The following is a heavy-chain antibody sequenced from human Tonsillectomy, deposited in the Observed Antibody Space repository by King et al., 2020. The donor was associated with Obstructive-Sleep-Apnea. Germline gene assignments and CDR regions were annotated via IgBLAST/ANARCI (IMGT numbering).Heavy chain of an antibody. CDR3: MRDRDGYNF. CDR2: IYVDGAYT. D-gene: IGHD5-24*01. Sequence: VQLVESGGGLVQPGGSLRLSCAASGFTFSRYLMHWGRQAPGKGLGLVSRIYVDGAYTHYTDSVKGRFTISRDNAKNTLYLQMNSLTAEDTSVYYCMRDRDGYNFWGQGTLVTVSS. J-gene: IGHJ4*02. CDR1: GFTFSRYL. V-gene: IGHV3-74*01.